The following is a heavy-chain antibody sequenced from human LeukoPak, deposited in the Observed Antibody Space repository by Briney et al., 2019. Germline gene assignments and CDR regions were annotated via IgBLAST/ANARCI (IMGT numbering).Heavy chain of an antibody. V-gene: IGHV3-7*01. Sequence: QAGGSLRLSCAASGFTFSHSAMSWVRQAPGKGLEWVANIKQDGSEKYYVDSVKGRFTISRDNAKNSLYVQMNSLRAEDTAVYYCARDNGYYDFWSGYGGNWFDPWGQGTQVTVSS. CDR2: IKQDGSEK. J-gene: IGHJ5*02. CDR1: GFTFSHSA. CDR3: ARDNGYYDFWSGYGGNWFDP. D-gene: IGHD3-3*01.